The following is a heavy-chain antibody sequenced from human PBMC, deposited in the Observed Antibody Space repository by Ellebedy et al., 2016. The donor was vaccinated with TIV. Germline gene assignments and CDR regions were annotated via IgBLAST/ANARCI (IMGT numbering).Heavy chain of an antibody. CDR2: ITSSSNII. CDR1: GFSFSDYS. CDR3: ASTVVVIAARDY. D-gene: IGHD2-15*01. Sequence: GESLKISCAASGFSFSDYSMNWFRQAPGKGLEWVSYITSSSNIIYYADPVRGRFTISRDNAKNSLYLQMNSLRAEDTALYYCASTVVVIAARDYWGQGTLVTVSS. V-gene: IGHV3-48*01. J-gene: IGHJ4*02.